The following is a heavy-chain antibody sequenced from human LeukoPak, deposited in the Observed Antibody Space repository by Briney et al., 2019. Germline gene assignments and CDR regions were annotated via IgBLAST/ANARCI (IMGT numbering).Heavy chain of an antibody. D-gene: IGHD5-12*01. CDR1: KFTFSNFV. J-gene: IGHJ4*02. CDR2: ISGSADST. Sequence: GGSLRLSYTASKFTFSNFVMNWVRQAPGKGLEWVSAISGSADSTFYADSVKGRFTISRDNSKNALFLQMNSLRAEDTAVYYCAKRGFSGYDADYWGQGTLVTVSS. V-gene: IGHV3-23*01. CDR3: AKRGFSGYDADY.